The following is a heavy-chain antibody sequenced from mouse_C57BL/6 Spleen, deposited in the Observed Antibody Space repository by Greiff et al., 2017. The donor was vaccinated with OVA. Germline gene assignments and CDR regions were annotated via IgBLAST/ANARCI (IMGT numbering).Heavy chain of an antibody. J-gene: IGHJ3*01. CDR2: IDPEDGDT. CDR3: TTGGWFAY. V-gene: IGHV14-1*01. CDR1: GFNIKDYY. Sequence: VHVKQSGAELVRPGASVTLSCTASGFNIKDYYMHWVKQRPEQGLEWIGRIDPEDGDTEYAPKFQGKATMTADTSSNTAYLQLSSLTSEDTAVYYCTTGGWFAYWGQGTLVTVSA.